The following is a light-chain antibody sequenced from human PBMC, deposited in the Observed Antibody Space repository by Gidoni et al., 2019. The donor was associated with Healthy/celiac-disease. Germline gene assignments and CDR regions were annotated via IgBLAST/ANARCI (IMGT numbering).Light chain of an antibody. V-gene: IGKV1-9*01. J-gene: IGKJ4*01. CDR1: QGISSY. CDR3: QQLNSYPPT. CDR2: AAS. Sequence: DIQLTQSPSFLSASVGNRVTITCRASQGISSYLSWYQQKPGKATKLLIYAASTLQSGVPSRFRGSGSGTELTLTISSLQPEDFATYYCQQLNSYPPTFGGGTKVEIK.